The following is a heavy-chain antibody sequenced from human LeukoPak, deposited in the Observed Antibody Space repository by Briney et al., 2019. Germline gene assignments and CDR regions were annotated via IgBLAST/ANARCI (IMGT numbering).Heavy chain of an antibody. J-gene: IGHJ4*02. D-gene: IGHD1-26*01. Sequence: HSGGSLRLSCAASGFTFSNYAMSWVRQAPGKGLEWVSGISDSGGSTYYADSVRGRFTISRDNSKNTLYLQMNSLRAEDTAVYYCAKEVGRHGTPYFDYWDQGTLVTVSS. CDR2: ISDSGGST. CDR1: GFTFSNYA. V-gene: IGHV3-23*01. CDR3: AKEVGRHGTPYFDY.